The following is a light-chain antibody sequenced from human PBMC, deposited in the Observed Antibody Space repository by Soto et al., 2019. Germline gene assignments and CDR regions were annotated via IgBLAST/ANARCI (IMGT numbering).Light chain of an antibody. Sequence: EIVMTQSPATLSVSPGERATLSCRASQSVSSNLAWYQQKPGQAPRLLIYGASTRATGIPARFSGSGSGTEFTVTMSRMQSEDFAVCYCKQYNNWPRTFGQGTKV. J-gene: IGKJ1*01. CDR1: QSVSSN. V-gene: IGKV3-15*01. CDR3: KQYNNWPRT. CDR2: GAS.